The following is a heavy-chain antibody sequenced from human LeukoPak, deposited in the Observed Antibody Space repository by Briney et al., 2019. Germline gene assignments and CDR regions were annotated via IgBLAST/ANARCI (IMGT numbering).Heavy chain of an antibody. D-gene: IGHD2-2*01. Sequence: PSQTLSLTCTVSGGSISSSDYYWSWIRQPPGKGLEWIGYIYYSRSTYYNPSLKSRVTISVDTSKNQFSLKLCSVTAADTAVYYCARSKNGPAATFYYYGMDVWGQGTTVTVSS. CDR1: GGSISSSDYY. J-gene: IGHJ6*02. CDR3: ARSKNGPAATFYYYGMDV. CDR2: IYYSRST. V-gene: IGHV4-30-4*01.